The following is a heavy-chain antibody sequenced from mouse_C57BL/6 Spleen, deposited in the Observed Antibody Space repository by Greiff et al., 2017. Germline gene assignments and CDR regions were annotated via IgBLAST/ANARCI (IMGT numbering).Heavy chain of an antibody. J-gene: IGHJ3*01. CDR2: INPYNGGT. CDR1: GYTFTDYY. CDR3: ASNYYGSSPAWFAY. V-gene: IGHV1-19*01. Sequence: VQLQQSGPVLVKPGASVKMSCKASGYTFTDYYMNWVKQSHGKSLEWIGVINPYNGGTSYNQKFKGKATLTVDKSSSTAYMELNSLTSEDSAVYYCASNYYGSSPAWFAYWGQGTLVTVSA. D-gene: IGHD1-1*01.